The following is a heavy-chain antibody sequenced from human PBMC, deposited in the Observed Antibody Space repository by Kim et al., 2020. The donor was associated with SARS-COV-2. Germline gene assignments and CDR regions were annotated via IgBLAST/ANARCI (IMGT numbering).Heavy chain of an antibody. CDR2: ISGHGSNT. V-gene: IGHV3-23*01. CDR1: GFPFSNYA. J-gene: IGHJ4*02. Sequence: GGSLRLSCAASGFPFSNYAMSWVRQAPGKGLEWVSAISGHGSNTFYADSVKGRFTISRDKSKSTLFLQMNSLRGEDTAVYYCAKDLVGSGDYCNFIDSWGQGPLVTVSS. CDR3: AKDLVGSGDYCNFIDS. D-gene: IGHD3-10*01.